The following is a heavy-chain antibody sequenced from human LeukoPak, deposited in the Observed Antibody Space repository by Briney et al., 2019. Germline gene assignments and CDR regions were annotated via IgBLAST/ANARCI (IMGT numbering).Heavy chain of an antibody. Sequence: SETLSLTCTVSGDSITRTTSYWGWIRQPPGKGLEWIGTVYYTGTTYSNPSLKSRVTISVDTSINQFSVKLRSVTAADTAVYYCSRLGHYNSGWWTIDYWGQGTLVTVSS. CDR1: GDSITRTTSY. J-gene: IGHJ4*02. CDR3: SRLGHYNSGWWTIDY. CDR2: VYYTGTT. V-gene: IGHV4-39*01. D-gene: IGHD6-19*01.